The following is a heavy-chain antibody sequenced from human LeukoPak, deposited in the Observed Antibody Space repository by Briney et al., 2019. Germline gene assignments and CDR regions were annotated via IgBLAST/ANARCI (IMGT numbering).Heavy chain of an antibody. CDR1: GGSFSGYY. D-gene: IGHD3-22*01. J-gene: IGHJ4*02. Sequence: SETLSLTCAVYGGSFSGYYWSWIRQPPGKGLEWIGDINHSGSTNYNSSLKSRVTMSVDTSKNQFSLKLSSVTAADTAVYYCASLTMIVVPWGQGTLVTVSS. V-gene: IGHV4-34*01. CDR2: INHSGST. CDR3: ASLTMIVVP.